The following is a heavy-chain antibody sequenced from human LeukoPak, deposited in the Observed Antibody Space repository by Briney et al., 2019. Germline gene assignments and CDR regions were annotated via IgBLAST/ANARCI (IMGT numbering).Heavy chain of an antibody. J-gene: IGHJ4*02. CDR2: IYYSGST. D-gene: IGHD4-17*01. V-gene: IGHV4-59*08. CDR1: GGSISSYY. CDR3: ARHENGDYVDY. Sequence: SETLSLTCTVSGGSISSYYWSWIRQPPGKGLEWIGYIYYSGSTNYNPSLKSRVTISVDTSKNQFSLKLSSVTAADTAVYYCARHENGDYVDYWGQGTPVTVSS.